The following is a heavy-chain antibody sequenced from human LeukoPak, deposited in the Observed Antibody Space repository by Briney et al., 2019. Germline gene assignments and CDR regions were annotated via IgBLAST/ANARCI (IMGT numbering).Heavy chain of an antibody. CDR3: ARDGGYYYYGMDV. V-gene: IGHV3-23*01. Sequence: QAGGSLRLSCAAPGFTFNNYAMTWVRQAPGKGLEWVSVISGSGDSTYYADSVKGRFTISRDNSNNTLYLQMNSLRAEDTAVYSCARDGGYYYYGMDVWGQGTTVTVSS. J-gene: IGHJ6*02. CDR2: ISGSGDST. CDR1: GFTFNNYA.